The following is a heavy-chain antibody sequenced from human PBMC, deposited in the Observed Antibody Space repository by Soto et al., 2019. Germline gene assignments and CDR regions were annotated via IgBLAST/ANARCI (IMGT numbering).Heavy chain of an antibody. V-gene: IGHV1-69*01. J-gene: IGHJ6*02. D-gene: IGHD6-19*01. CDR2: IIPIIGTA. CDR3: ARDPGAPASSADQARYYDDGMDV. CDR1: GGTFSSYA. Sequence: QVQLVQAGAEVKKPGSSVKVSCKASGGTFSSYAISWVRQAPGQGLEWMGGIIPIIGTANYAQKFQGRVTITADESTSTADMEPSSLRPEDTAVYYCARDPGAPASSADQARYYDDGMDVWGQGTTVTVSS.